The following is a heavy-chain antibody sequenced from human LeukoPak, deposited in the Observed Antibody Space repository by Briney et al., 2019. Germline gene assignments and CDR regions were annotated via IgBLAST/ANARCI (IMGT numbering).Heavy chain of an antibody. Sequence: GESLKISCKGSGYSFTSYWIGWVRQMPGKGLEWMGIIYPGDSDTRYSPSFQGQVTISADKSISTAYLQWSSLKASDTAMYYCARPKVYSGYDYFYFEHWGQGTLVTVSS. CDR2: IYPGDSDT. J-gene: IGHJ1*01. CDR3: ARPKVYSGYDYFYFEH. CDR1: GYSFTSYW. D-gene: IGHD5-12*01. V-gene: IGHV5-51*01.